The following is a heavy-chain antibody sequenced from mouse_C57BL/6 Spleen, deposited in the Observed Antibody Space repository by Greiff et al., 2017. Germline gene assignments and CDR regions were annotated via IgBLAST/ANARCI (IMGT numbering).Heavy chain of an antibody. Sequence: QVQLQQPGAELVRPGTSVKLSCKASGYTFTSYWMHWVKQRPGQGLEWIGVIDPSDSYTNYNQKFKSKATLTVDTSSSTAYMQLSSLTSEDSAVYYCARADDGYLYYFDYWGQGTTLTVSS. V-gene: IGHV1-59*01. CDR2: IDPSDSYT. J-gene: IGHJ2*01. CDR1: GYTFTSYW. D-gene: IGHD2-3*01. CDR3: ARADDGYLYYFDY.